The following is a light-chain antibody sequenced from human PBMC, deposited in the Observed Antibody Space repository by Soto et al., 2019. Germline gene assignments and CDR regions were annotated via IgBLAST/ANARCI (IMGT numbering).Light chain of an antibody. V-gene: IGKV3-15*01. Sequence: EIVMTQSPGTLSVSPGERVILSCRASQSVRSKLVWYQRKPGQSPRLLISDASTRATGMPGRFRGSGSGTEFTLTISSLQSEDFAIYYCQQYNYWPWTFGQGTKVEIK. CDR3: QQYNYWPWT. CDR1: QSVRSK. CDR2: DAS. J-gene: IGKJ1*01.